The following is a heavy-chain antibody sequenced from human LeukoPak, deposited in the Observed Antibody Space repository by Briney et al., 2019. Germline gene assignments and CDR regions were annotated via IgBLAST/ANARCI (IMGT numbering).Heavy chain of an antibody. CDR1: GYTFTGYY. CDR2: INPNSGGT. D-gene: IGHD2-15*01. CDR3: ARVAGYCSGGSCLNWFDP. Sequence: ASVKVSCKASGYTFTGYYMHWVRQAPGQGLEWMGWINPNSGGTNYAQKFQGRVTMTRDMSTSTDYMELSSLRSEDTAVCYCARVAGYCSGGSCLNWFDPWGQGTLVSVSS. V-gene: IGHV1-2*02. J-gene: IGHJ5*02.